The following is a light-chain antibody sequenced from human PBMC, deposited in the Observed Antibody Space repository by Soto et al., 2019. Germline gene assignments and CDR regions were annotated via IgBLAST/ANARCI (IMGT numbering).Light chain of an antibody. CDR3: SSYTSSSTLV. CDR1: SSDVGGYNY. J-gene: IGLJ2*01. V-gene: IGLV2-14*01. Sequence: QSALTQPASVSGSPGQSITISCTGTSSDVGGYNYVSWYQQHPGKAPILMIYDVSNRPSGVSNRFSGSKSGNTASLAISGRQAEDEAEYYCSSYTSSSTLVLGGGTQRTV. CDR2: DVS.